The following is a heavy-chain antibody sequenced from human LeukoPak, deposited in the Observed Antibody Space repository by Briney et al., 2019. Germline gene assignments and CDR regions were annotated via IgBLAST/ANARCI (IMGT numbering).Heavy chain of an antibody. CDR3: ARDLPGITMIVVAVRWDY. CDR1: GYTFTSYG. D-gene: IGHD3-22*01. J-gene: IGHJ4*02. CDR2: ISAYNGNT. V-gene: IGHV1-18*01. Sequence: RASVKVSCKASGYTFTSYGISWVRQAPGQGLEWMGWISAYNGNTNYAQKLQGRVTMTTGTSTSTAYMELRSLRSDDTAVYYCARDLPGITMIVVAVRWDYWGQGTLVTVSS.